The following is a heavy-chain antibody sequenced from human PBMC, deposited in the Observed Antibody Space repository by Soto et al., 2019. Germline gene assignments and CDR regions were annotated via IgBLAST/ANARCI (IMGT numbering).Heavy chain of an antibody. CDR2: IYSGGST. CDR1: GFTVSSNY. CDR3: ATSPSRFLEWSFFDY. J-gene: IGHJ4*02. V-gene: IGHV3-53*04. Sequence: GGSLRLSCAASGFTVSSNYMSWVRQAPGKGLEWVSVIYSGGSTYYADSVKGRFTISRHNSKNTLYLQMNSLRAEDTAVYYCATSPSRFLEWSFFDYWGQGTLVTVSS. D-gene: IGHD3-3*01.